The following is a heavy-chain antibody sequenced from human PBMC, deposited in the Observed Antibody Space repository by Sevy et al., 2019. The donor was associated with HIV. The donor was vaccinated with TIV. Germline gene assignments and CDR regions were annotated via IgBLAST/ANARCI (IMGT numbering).Heavy chain of an antibody. CDR1: GSIVNSNY. J-gene: IGHJ6*02. CDR3: ARVLGRDSGYGMDV. D-gene: IGHD2-21*02. V-gene: IGHV3-53*01. CDR2: TYSGGRT. Sequence: GGSLRLSCAASGSIVNSNYMSWVRQAPGKGLEWVSVTYSGGRTYTADAVKGRFTISRDNSKNTLYLQMNSLRAEDTAVYYCARVLGRDSGYGMDVWGQGTTVTVSS.